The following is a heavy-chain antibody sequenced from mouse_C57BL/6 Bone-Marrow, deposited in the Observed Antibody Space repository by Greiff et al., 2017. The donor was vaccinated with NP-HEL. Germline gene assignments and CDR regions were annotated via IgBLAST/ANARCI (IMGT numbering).Heavy chain of an antibody. CDR3: ARLYDYGYFDV. Sequence: EVQLQQSGPVLVKPGASVKMSCKASGYTFTDYYMNWVKQSHGKSLEWIGVINPYNGGTSYNQKFKGKATLTVDKSSSTAYMELNSLTSEDSAVYYCARLYDYGYFDVWGTGTTVTVSS. D-gene: IGHD2-3*01. CDR1: GYTFTDYY. CDR2: INPYNGGT. J-gene: IGHJ1*03. V-gene: IGHV1-19*01.